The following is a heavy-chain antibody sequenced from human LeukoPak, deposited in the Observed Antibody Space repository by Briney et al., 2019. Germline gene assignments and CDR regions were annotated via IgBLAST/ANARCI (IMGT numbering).Heavy chain of an antibody. CDR2: FSGDGDST. V-gene: IGHV3-43*02. D-gene: IGHD6-13*01. CDR3: ARDLLIAAAGTSW. J-gene: IGHJ4*02. CDR1: GFTFDNYA. Sequence: GGSLRLSCAASGFTFDNYAMHWVRQPPGKGLEWVSLFSGDGDSTYFADSVKGRFTISRDNSKNSLYLQMNSLRAEDTAVYYCARDLLIAAAGTSWWGQGTLVTVSS.